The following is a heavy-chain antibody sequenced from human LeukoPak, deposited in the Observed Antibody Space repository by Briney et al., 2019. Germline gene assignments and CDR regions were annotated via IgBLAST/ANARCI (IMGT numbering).Heavy chain of an antibody. CDR3: ARNGYSGYDLEFRYYYYYMDV. J-gene: IGHJ6*03. D-gene: IGHD5-12*01. CDR2: TSYSGST. V-gene: IGHV4-59*01. CDR1: VGSMSIDY. Sequence: SETLCLTCTVSVGSMSIDYWSWIRQAPGKGLEWIGYTSYSGSTNYNPSLKSRVTFLLDTSKNHFSLKLSSVTAADTAVYYCARNGYSGYDLEFRYYYYYMDVWGKGTTVTVSS.